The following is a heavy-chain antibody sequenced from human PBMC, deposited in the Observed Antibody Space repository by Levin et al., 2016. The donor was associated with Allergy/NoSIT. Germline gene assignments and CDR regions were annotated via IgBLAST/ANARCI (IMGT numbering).Heavy chain of an antibody. V-gene: IGHV3-74*01. Sequence: WIRQPPGKGLVWVSRISSDGSSTAYADSVKGRFTVSRDNAKNTLYLQMNSLRAEDTAVYYCARGRYYGMDVWGQGTTVTVSS. J-gene: IGHJ6*02. CDR2: ISSDGSST. CDR3: ARGRYYGMDV.